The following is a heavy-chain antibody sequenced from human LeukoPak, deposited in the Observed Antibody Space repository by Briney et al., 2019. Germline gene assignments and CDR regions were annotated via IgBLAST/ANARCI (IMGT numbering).Heavy chain of an antibody. D-gene: IGHD3-22*01. V-gene: IGHV1-69*04. CDR1: GGTFSSYA. Sequence: SVKVFCKASGGTFSSYAISWVRQAPGQGLEWMGRIIPILGIANYAQKFQGRVTITADKSTSTAYMELSSLRSEDTAVYYCAREGSSGYSPDYGMDVWGQGTTVTVSS. CDR3: AREGSSGYSPDYGMDV. J-gene: IGHJ6*02. CDR2: IIPILGIA.